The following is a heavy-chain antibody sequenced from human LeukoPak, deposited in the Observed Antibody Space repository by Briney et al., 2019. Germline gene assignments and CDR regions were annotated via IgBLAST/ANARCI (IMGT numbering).Heavy chain of an antibody. Sequence: ASVKVSCKASGYTFTTYGISWVRQAPGQGLEWMGWISAYNGNTNFAQKLQGRVTMTTDTSTNIAYMELRSLRSDDTAVYYCARASASTVTSPWGQGTLVTVSS. D-gene: IGHD4-17*01. CDR1: GYTFTTYG. V-gene: IGHV1-18*01. J-gene: IGHJ5*02. CDR2: ISAYNGNT. CDR3: ARASASTVTSP.